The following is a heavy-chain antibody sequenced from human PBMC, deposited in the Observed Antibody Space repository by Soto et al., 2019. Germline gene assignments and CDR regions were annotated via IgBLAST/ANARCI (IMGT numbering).Heavy chain of an antibody. CDR2: IIPIFGTA. CDR1: GGTFSSYA. J-gene: IGHJ6*02. D-gene: IGHD1-26*01. CDR3: ARRGPVYSGCYNPYYYFYGMDV. V-gene: IGHV1-69*01. Sequence: QVQLVQSGAEVKKPGSSVKVSCKASGGTFSSYAISWVRQAPGQGLEWMGGIIPIFGTANYAQKFQGRVTITADESTRPAYMVLRSVRFEDMAVYYCARRGPVYSGCYNPYYYFYGMDVWGQGTTVTVSS.